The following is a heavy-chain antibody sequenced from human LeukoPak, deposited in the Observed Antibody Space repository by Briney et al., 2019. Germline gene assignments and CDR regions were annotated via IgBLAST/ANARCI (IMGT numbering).Heavy chain of an antibody. V-gene: IGHV4-34*01. Sequence: SETLSLTCAVYGGSFSGYYWSWIRQPPGKGLEWIGEINHSGSINYNPSLKSRVTISVDTSKNQFSLKLSSVTAADTAVYYCARIVDSTSYYDYWGQGTLVTVSS. CDR3: ARIVDSTSYYDY. D-gene: IGHD2-2*01. J-gene: IGHJ4*02. CDR1: GGSFSGYY. CDR2: INHSGSI.